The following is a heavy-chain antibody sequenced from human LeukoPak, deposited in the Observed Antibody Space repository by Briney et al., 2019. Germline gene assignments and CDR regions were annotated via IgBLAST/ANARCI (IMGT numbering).Heavy chain of an antibody. CDR2: IGAGGTFT. D-gene: IGHD2-21*02. J-gene: IGHJ4*02. CDR3: ARGFVLGAAKNYFDY. V-gene: IGHV3-23*01. Sequence: GGSLRLSCTASGFTFSSYAMNWVRQAPGKGLEWVSGIGAGGTFTYYADSVKGRFTISRDNSKNTLSLQMNSLRAEDTALYYCARGFVLGAAKNYFDYWGQGALVTVSS. CDR1: GFTFSSYA.